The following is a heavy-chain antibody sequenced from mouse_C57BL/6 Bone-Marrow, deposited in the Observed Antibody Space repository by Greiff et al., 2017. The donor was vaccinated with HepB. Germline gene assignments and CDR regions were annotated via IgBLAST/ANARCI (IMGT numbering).Heavy chain of an antibody. V-gene: IGHV1-82*01. D-gene: IGHD1-1*01. CDR2: IYPGDGDT. CDR3: ARSRDGYAMDY. J-gene: IGHJ4*01. CDR1: GYAFSSSW. Sequence: QVQLQQSGPELVKPGASVKISCKASGYAFSSSWMNWVKQRPGKGLEWIGRIYPGDGDTNYNGKFKGKATLTADKSSSTAYMQLSSLTSEDSAVYFCARSRDGYAMDYWGQGTSVTVSS.